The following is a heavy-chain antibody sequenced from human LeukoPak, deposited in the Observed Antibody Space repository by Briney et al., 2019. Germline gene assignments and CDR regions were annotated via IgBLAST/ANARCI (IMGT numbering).Heavy chain of an antibody. V-gene: IGHV1-69*01. CDR2: IIPIFGTA. J-gene: IGHJ4*02. Sequence: SVKVSCKASGGTFSSYAISWVRQAPGQGLEWMGGIIPIFGTANYAQKFQGRVTITADESTSTAYMELSSLRSEDTAVYYCARNPLSAGDYEPYYDYFDYWGQGTLVTVSS. CDR1: GGTFSSYA. CDR3: ARNPLSAGDYEPYYDYFDY. D-gene: IGHD4-17*01.